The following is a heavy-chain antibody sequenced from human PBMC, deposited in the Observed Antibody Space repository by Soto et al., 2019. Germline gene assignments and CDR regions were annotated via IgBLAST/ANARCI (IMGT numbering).Heavy chain of an antibody. CDR3: VKGAGWLQDVDY. D-gene: IGHD5-12*01. V-gene: IGHV3-64D*08. J-gene: IGHJ4*02. CDR2: ISANGGST. Sequence: EVQLVESGGGLVQPGGSLRLSCSASGFTFNDNPMYWVRQAPGKGLEYVSLISANGGSTHYADSVKGRFSISRDNSEKTLYLQMSSLRAEDTAVYYCVKGAGWLQDVDYWGQGTLVTVSS. CDR1: GFTFNDNP.